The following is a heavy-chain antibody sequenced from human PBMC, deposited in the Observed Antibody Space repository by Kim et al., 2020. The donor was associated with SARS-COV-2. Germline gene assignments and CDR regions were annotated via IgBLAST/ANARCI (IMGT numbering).Heavy chain of an antibody. CDR2: IRSKANSYAT. D-gene: IGHD3-16*01. CDR3: TRHPDYDYYYYGMDV. CDR1: GFTFSGSA. V-gene: IGHV3-73*01. Sequence: GGSLRLSCAASGFTFSGSAMHWVRQASGKGLEWVGRIRSKANSYATAYAASVKGRFTISRDDSKNTAYLQMNSLKTEDTAVYYCTRHPDYDYYYYGMDVWGQGTTVTVSS. J-gene: IGHJ6*02.